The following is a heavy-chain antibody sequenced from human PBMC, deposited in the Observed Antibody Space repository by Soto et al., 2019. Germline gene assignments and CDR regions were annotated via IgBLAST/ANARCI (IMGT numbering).Heavy chain of an antibody. CDR2: IIPIFGTA. V-gene: IGHV1-69*13. J-gene: IGHJ6*02. Sequence: SVKVSCKASGGTFSSYAISWVRQAPGQGLEWMGGIIPIFGTANYAQKFQGRVTITADESTSTAYMELSSLRSEDTAVYYCARAERGYSYGHYYYGMDVWGQGTTVTVSS. CDR1: GGTFSSYA. D-gene: IGHD5-18*01. CDR3: ARAERGYSYGHYYYGMDV.